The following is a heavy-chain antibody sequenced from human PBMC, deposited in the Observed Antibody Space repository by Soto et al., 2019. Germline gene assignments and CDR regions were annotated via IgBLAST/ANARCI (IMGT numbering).Heavy chain of an antibody. CDR3: ARERQWLVKVSGKREDYYYGMDV. D-gene: IGHD6-19*01. CDR1: GFTFSSYA. V-gene: IGHV3-30-3*01. J-gene: IGHJ6*02. Sequence: SCAASGFTFSSYAMHWVRQAPGKGLEWVAVISYDGSNKYYADSVKGRFTISRDDSKNTLYLQMNRLRAEDTAVYYCARERQWLVKVSGKREDYYYGMDVWGQGTTVTVPS. CDR2: ISYDGSNK.